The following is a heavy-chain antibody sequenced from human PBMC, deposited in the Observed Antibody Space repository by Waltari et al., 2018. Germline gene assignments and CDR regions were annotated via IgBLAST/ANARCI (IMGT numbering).Heavy chain of an antibody. D-gene: IGHD2-21*01. CDR2: IPGGGGTT. V-gene: IGHV3-23*01. CDR1: GFTFSSYG. J-gene: IGHJ5*02. CDR3: AKETSSVFPDNWFDP. Sequence: EVQLLESGGGLVQPGGSLRLSCAASGFTFSSYGMSWVRQAPGKGLEWVSGIPGGGGTTYYADSVKGRFTISRDNSKNTLYLQMNSLRAEDTAVYYCAKETSSVFPDNWFDPWGQGTMVTVSS.